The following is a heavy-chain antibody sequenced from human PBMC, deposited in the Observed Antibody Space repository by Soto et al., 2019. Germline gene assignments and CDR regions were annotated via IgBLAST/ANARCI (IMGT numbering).Heavy chain of an antibody. Sequence: QVQLQQWGAGLLKPSETLSLTCAVYGGSFSGYYWSWIRQPPGKGLEWIGEINHSGSTNYNPSLTSRVTISVDTSKNQFSLKLSSVTAADTAVYYCARRRYSSGWYISWGQGTLVTVSS. CDR3: ARRRYSSGWYIS. D-gene: IGHD6-19*01. J-gene: IGHJ5*02. V-gene: IGHV4-34*01. CDR1: GGSFSGYY. CDR2: INHSGST.